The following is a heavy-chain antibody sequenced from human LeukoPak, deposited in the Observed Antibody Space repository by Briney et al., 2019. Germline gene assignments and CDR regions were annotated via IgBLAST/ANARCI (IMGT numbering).Heavy chain of an antibody. Sequence: SETLSLTCTVSGDSLSRSSWSWIRQPAGRGLEWIGRIYNSENTDYNPSLKSRVTMSIDTSKNQFSLKLSSVTAADTAVYYCARGPYTSGWFSFDYWGQGTLVTVSS. CDR3: ARGPYTSGWFSFDY. CDR2: IYNSENT. D-gene: IGHD6-19*01. CDR1: GDSLSRSS. V-gene: IGHV4-4*07. J-gene: IGHJ4*02.